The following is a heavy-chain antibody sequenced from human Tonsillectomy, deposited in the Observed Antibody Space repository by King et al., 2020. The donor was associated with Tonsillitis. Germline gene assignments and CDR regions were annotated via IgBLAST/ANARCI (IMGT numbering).Heavy chain of an antibody. CDR3: ARALLAGEYYFDY. CDR2: TRDKVNSYTT. D-gene: IGHD1-26*01. V-gene: IGHV3-72*01. J-gene: IGHJ4*02. CDR1: GFTFSDHY. Sequence: QLVQSGGGLVQPGGSLRLSCAASGFTFSDHYMDWVRQAPGKGLEWVGRTRDKVNSYTTQYAASVKGRFTISRDDSKNALYLQMNSLKTEDTAVYYCARALLAGEYYFDYWGQGTLVTVSS.